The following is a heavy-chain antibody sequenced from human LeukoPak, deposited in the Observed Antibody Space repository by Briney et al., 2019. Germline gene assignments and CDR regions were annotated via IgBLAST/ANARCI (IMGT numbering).Heavy chain of an antibody. D-gene: IGHD2-15*01. CDR2: ISYDGSNK. Sequence: PGGSLRLSCAASGFTFSHYAMHWVRQAPGKGLEWVAVISYDGSNKYYADSVKGRFTISRDNSKNTLYLQMNSLRAEDTAVYYCAKATDDIVVVVAAFDYWGQGTLVTVSS. V-gene: IGHV3-30-3*01. J-gene: IGHJ4*02. CDR3: AKATDDIVVVVAAFDY. CDR1: GFTFSHYA.